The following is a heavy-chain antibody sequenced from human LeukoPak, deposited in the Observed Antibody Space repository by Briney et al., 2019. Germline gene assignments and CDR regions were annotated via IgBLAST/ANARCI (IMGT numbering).Heavy chain of an antibody. CDR1: GGSISSYY. CDR2: IYYSGST. Sequence: SETLSLTCTVSGGSISSYYWSWIRQPSGKGLEWIGYIYYSGSTNYNPSLKSRVTISVDTSKNQFSLKLSSVTAADTAVYYCARPVAGYYDILTGYYRGYYFDYWGQGTLVTVSS. V-gene: IGHV4-59*08. D-gene: IGHD3-9*01. CDR3: ARPVAGYYDILTGYYRGYYFDY. J-gene: IGHJ4*02.